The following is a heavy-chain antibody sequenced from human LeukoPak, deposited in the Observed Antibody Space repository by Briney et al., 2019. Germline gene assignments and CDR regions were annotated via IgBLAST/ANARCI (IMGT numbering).Heavy chain of an antibody. CDR2: IRYDGSNK. J-gene: IGHJ6*03. V-gene: IGHV3-30*02. CDR1: GFTVSSYG. D-gene: IGHD3-22*01. Sequence: GGSLRLSCAASGFTVSSYGMHWVRQAPGKGLAWVAFIRYDGSNKYYADSVKGRFTISRDNSKNTLYLQMNSLRAEGTAVYYCAKDYYDSSGYYLLYYYYYMDVWGKGTTVTISS. CDR3: AKDYYDSSGYYLLYYYYYMDV.